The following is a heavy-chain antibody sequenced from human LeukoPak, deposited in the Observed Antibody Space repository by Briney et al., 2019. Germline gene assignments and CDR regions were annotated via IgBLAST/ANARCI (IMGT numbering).Heavy chain of an antibody. CDR2: TYSSGTT. Sequence: SETLSLTCTVSRDSFIDYYWSWIRQPAGKGLEWIGRTYSSGTTHYNPSLKSRVTISVDRSTKQFSLKLTSVTAAATAVYYCARGGGPDSSGYTDFDYWGQGTLVTVSS. CDR3: ARGGGPDSSGYTDFDY. D-gene: IGHD3-22*01. J-gene: IGHJ4*02. V-gene: IGHV4-4*07. CDR1: RDSFIDYY.